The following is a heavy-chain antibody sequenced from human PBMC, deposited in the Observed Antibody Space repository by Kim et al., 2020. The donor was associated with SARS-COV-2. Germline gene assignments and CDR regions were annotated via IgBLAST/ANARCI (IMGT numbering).Heavy chain of an antibody. CDR3: AKELPEAYYYDSSGYYLGAFDI. J-gene: IGHJ3*02. V-gene: IGHV3-23*01. CDR1: GFTFSSYA. D-gene: IGHD3-22*01. Sequence: GGSLRLSCAASGFTFSSYAMSWVRQAPGKGLEWVSAISGSGGSTYYADSVKGRFTISRDNSKNTLYLQMNSLRAEDTAVYYCAKELPEAYYYDSSGYYLGAFDIWGQGTMVTVSS. CDR2: ISGSGGST.